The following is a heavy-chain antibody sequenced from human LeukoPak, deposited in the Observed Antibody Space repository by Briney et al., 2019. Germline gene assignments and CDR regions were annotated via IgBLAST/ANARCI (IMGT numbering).Heavy chain of an antibody. J-gene: IGHJ3*02. D-gene: IGHD1-26*01. V-gene: IGHV3-30*18. CDR1: GFTFSSHG. CDR3: AKQSGSGAFDI. Sequence: GGSLRLSCAASGFTFSSHGMHWVRQAPGKGLEWVAVISYDGSNKYYADSVKGRFTISRDNSKNTLYLQMNSLRAEDTAVYYCAKQSGSGAFDIWGQGTMVTVSS. CDR2: ISYDGSNK.